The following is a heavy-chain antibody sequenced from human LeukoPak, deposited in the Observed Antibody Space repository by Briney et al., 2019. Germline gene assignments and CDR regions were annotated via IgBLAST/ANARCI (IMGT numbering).Heavy chain of an antibody. CDR2: IYYSGST. V-gene: IGHV4-39*02. D-gene: IGHD3-10*01. J-gene: IGHJ4*02. Sequence: SETLSLTCTVSGGSISSSSYYWGWIRQPPGKGLEWIGSIYYSGSTYYSPSLKSRVTISVDTSKNQFSLKLSSVTAADTAVYYCAREGIMVRGVITADYWGQGALVTVSS. CDR3: AREGIMVRGVITADY. CDR1: GGSISSSSYY.